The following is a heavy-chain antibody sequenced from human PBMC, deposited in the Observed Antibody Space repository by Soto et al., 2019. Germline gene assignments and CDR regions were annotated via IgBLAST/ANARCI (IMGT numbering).Heavy chain of an antibody. CDR1: GSTLDTYA. V-gene: IGHV3-23*01. D-gene: IGHD3-22*01. CDR2: ISGRGYNT. CDR3: ANPGGPYYYDSDGYPPPAFHY. Sequence: XGSLRLSCAASGSTLDTYATTWVGKNQGTGLEWVSAISGRGYNTYYADSVKGRFTISRDNSKNTVYLQMNSLRVEDTAVYYCANPGGPYYYDSDGYPPPAFHYWGQGTLVTFSS. J-gene: IGHJ4*02.